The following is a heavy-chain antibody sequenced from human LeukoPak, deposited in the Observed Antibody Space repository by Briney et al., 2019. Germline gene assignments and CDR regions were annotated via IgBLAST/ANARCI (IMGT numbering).Heavy chain of an antibody. J-gene: IGHJ4*02. CDR2: ISSSSSTI. Sequence: GGSLRLSCAASGFTFSSYSMNWVRQAPGKGLEWVSYISSSSSTIYYADSVKGRFTISRDNAKNSLYLQMNSLRAEDTAVYYCARDWGSGSFAQLDYWGQGTLVTVSS. V-gene: IGHV3-48*01. D-gene: IGHD3-10*01. CDR1: GFTFSSYS. CDR3: ARDWGSGSFAQLDY.